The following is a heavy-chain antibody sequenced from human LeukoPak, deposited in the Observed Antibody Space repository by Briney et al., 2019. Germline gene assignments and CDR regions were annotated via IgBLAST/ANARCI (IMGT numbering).Heavy chain of an antibody. CDR3: ARHPYCGGDCYRSWFDP. V-gene: IGHV5-51*01. J-gene: IGHJ5*02. D-gene: IGHD2-21*02. CDR1: GYSFTSYW. CDR2: IYPGDSDT. Sequence: GESLKISCKGAGYSFTSYWICWGRQMPGKGLGWVGIIYPGDSDTRYSPSFQVQVTIAADKSISTAYLQSSSLKASDTAMYYCARHPYCGGDCYRSWFDPWGQGTLVTVSS.